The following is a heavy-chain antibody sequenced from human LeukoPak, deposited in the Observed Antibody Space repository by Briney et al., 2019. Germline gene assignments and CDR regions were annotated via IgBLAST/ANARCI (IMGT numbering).Heavy chain of an antibody. CDR2: IRYDGSNK. V-gene: IGHV3-30*02. D-gene: IGHD6-19*01. Sequence: PGGSLRLSCEASGFTFSSYGMHWVRQAPGKGLEWVAFIRYDGSNKYYADSVKGRFTISRDNSKNTLYLQMNSLRAEDTAVYYCAKDFPASRIAVAGAFDYWGQGTLVTVSS. CDR3: AKDFPASRIAVAGAFDY. J-gene: IGHJ4*02. CDR1: GFTFSSYG.